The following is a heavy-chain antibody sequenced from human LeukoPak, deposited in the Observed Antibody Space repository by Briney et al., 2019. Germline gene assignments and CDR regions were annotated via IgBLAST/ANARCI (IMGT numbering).Heavy chain of an antibody. Sequence: QTGGSLRLSCAASGFIFDTHAMSWVLQAPGKGLESVSRISSDDSTYYADSVKGRFIISRDNAKNSLYLQLNSLRAEDTAVYYCARGSTSWYYYGMDVWRQGTTVTVPS. CDR1: GFIFDTHA. CDR3: ARGSTSWYYYGMDV. V-gene: IGHV3-23*01. D-gene: IGHD6-13*01. J-gene: IGHJ6*02. CDR2: ISSDDST.